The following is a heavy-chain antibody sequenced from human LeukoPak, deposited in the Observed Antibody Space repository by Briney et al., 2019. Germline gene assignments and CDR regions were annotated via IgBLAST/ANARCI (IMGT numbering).Heavy chain of an antibody. CDR2: ISGSGGST. Sequence: PGGSLRLSCAASGFTFSSYAMSWVRQAPGKGLEWVSAISGSGGSTYYADSVKGRFTISRDNSKNSLYLHMNSLRVEDSATYYCAREFPVSSGWYPDVWGQGTLVTVSS. CDR3: AREFPVSSGWYPDV. D-gene: IGHD6-19*01. J-gene: IGHJ4*02. CDR1: GFTFSSYA. V-gene: IGHV3-23*01.